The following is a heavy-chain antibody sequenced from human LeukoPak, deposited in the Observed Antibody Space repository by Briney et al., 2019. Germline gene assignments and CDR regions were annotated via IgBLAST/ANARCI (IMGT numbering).Heavy chain of an antibody. Sequence: SETLSLTCTVSGGSISSYYWSWIRQPPGKGLEWIGYIYYSGSTNYNPSLKSRVTISVDTSKNQFSLKLSSVTAADTAVYYCARAGGVGATPDYWGQGTLVTVSS. CDR3: ARAGGVGATPDY. V-gene: IGHV4-59*01. D-gene: IGHD1-26*01. CDR2: IYYSGST. CDR1: GGSISSYY. J-gene: IGHJ4*02.